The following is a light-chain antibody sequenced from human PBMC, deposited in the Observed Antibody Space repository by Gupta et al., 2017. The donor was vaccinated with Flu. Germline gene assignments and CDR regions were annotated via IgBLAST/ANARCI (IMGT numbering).Light chain of an antibody. CDR1: FSNIGKTF. Sequence: VIISCSGSFSNIGKTFVFWYQQLPGMAPKLLIFSDNQRPSGVPDRFSCSTSGASASLAISGLRSDDEADYYCAAWDDSLSGAWVFGGGTKLTVL. J-gene: IGLJ3*02. V-gene: IGLV1-47*02. CDR3: AAWDDSLSGAWV. CDR2: SDN.